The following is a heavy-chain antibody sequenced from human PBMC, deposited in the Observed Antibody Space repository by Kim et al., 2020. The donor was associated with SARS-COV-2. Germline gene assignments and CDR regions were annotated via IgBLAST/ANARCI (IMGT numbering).Heavy chain of an antibody. CDR1: GYTFTAYY. CDR3: SREDF. J-gene: IGHJ4*01. CDR2: IKSNSGAT. V-gene: IGHV1-2*02. Sequence: ASVKVSCKASGYTFTAYYLHWVRQAPGQGLEWMGWIKSNSGATTYAQNFQGRVTITRDTSISTVYMELTSLTSDDTALYYCSREDFWGHGTLVTVSS.